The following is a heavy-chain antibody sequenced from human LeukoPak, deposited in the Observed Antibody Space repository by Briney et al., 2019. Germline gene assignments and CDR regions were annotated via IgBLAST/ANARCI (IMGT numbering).Heavy chain of an antibody. CDR1: GYTFTGYY. CDR3: ARSGSGYYDYVWGSYRYPTDFDY. D-gene: IGHD3-16*02. Sequence: GESLKISCKASGYTFTGYYMHWVRQAPGQGLEWMGWINPNSGGTNYAQKFQGRVTMTRDTSISTAYMELSRLRSDDTAVYYCARSGSGYYDYVWGSYRYPTDFDYWGQGTLVTVSS. V-gene: IGHV1-2*02. J-gene: IGHJ4*02. CDR2: INPNSGGT.